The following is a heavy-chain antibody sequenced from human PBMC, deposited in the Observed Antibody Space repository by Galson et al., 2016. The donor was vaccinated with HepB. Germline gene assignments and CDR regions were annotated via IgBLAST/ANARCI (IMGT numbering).Heavy chain of an antibody. CDR2: IYPGDSHT. J-gene: IGHJ4*02. Sequence: QSGAEVKKPGESLRISCKGSGYSFTDYWIGWVRQMPGKGLEWMGIIYPGDSHTRYSPSFQGQVTIPADKSISTAYLQWSSLKASDTAIYYCARRLNHDSKIWYIDYWGQGTLVTVSS. CDR1: GYSFTDYW. CDR3: ARRLNHDSKIWYIDY. D-gene: IGHD1-14*01. V-gene: IGHV5-51*01.